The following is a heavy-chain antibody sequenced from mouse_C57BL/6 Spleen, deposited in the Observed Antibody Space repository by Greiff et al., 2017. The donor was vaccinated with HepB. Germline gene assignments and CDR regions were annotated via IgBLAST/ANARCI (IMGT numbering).Heavy chain of an antibody. CDR3: ARTPIYGSSYWYFDV. D-gene: IGHD1-1*01. Sequence: EVQLQESGPGMVKPSQSLSLTCTVTGYSITSGYDWHWIRHFPGNKLEWMGYISYSGSTNYNPSLKSRISITHDTSKNHFFLKLNSVTTEDTATYYCARTPIYGSSYWYFDVWGTGTTVTVSS. V-gene: IGHV3-1*01. CDR1: GYSITSGYD. CDR2: ISYSGST. J-gene: IGHJ1*03.